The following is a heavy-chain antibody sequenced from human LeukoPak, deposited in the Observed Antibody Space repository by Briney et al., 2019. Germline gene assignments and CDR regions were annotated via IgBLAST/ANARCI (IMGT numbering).Heavy chain of an antibody. D-gene: IGHD2-15*01. CDR2: IIPFHGIA. CDR1: VCTFSSYA. J-gene: IGHJ4*02. Sequence: GASVKVSCKASVCTFSSYAISWVRQAPGQGLEWMGRIIPFHGIANIPQKFQGRVTITADKPTSTAYMELSSLRSEDTAVYYCARGGTPNCSGGSCYDYWAQGTLVSVSS. CDR3: ARGGTPNCSGGSCYDY. V-gene: IGHV1-69*04.